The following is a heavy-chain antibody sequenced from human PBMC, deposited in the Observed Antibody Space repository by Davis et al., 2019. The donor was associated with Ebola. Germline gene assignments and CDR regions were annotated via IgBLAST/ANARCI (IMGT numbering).Heavy chain of an antibody. CDR1: GYTFTNYP. V-gene: IGHV7-4-1*02. J-gene: IGHJ4*02. CDR3: AGGNSGDKIDF. CDR2: INTDTGNL. D-gene: IGHD4-17*01. Sequence: ASVKVSCKASGYTFTNYPINWVRQAPGQGLEWMGWINTDTGNLTYAQAFTGRFVFSLDTSVNTAYLQISSLRAEDTAVYYCAGGNSGDKIDFWGQGTLVTVSS.